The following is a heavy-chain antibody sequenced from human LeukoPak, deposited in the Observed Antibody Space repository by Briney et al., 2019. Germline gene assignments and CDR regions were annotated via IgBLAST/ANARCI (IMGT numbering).Heavy chain of an antibody. CDR2: IYTTGST. Sequence: PSQTLSLTCTVSAGSISSGSYYWSWIRQPAGKGLEWIGRIYTTGSTNYNPSLKTRATISVHTSKTQFSLTLSSVTAADTAVYYCARGEKKWFGELSPEFDPWGQGTLVTVSS. V-gene: IGHV4-61*02. CDR3: ARGEKKWFGELSPEFDP. CDR1: AGSISSGSYY. D-gene: IGHD3-10*01. J-gene: IGHJ5*02.